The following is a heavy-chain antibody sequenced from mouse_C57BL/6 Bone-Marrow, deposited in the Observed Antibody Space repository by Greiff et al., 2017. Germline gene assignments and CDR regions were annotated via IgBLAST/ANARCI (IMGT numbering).Heavy chain of an antibody. CDR2: YPGSGNTY. Sequence: VQLKQSGPELVKPGASVKMSCKASGYTFTDYYMHWVKQKPGKGLEWIGEIYPGSGNTYYNEKFKGKATLTADPSSSTAYMQLSSLTSEDSAVYFCARRDGLADAMDYWGQGTSVTVSS. V-gene: IGHV1-83*01. J-gene: IGHJ4*01. CDR3: RRDGLADAMDY. D-gene: IGHD3-1*01. CDR1: YTFTDYYM.